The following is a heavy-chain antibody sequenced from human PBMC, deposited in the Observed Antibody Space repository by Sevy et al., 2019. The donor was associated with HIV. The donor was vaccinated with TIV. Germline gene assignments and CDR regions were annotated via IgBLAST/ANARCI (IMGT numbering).Heavy chain of an antibody. Sequence: GGSLRLSCAASGFTFSSYGMNWVRQAPGKGLEWVAVIWFDGSNTFYADSVKGRFTISRDIAENTLHLQMNSLRAEDTAVYYCARDLESYDYGAYGPSFMPDYWGQGTVVTVSS. V-gene: IGHV3-33*01. J-gene: IGHJ4*02. D-gene: IGHD3-16*01. CDR2: IWFDGSNT. CDR3: ARDLESYDYGAYGPSFMPDY. CDR1: GFTFSSYG.